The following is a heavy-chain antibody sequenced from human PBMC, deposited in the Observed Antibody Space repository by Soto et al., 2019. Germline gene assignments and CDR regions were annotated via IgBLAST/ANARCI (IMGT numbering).Heavy chain of an antibody. CDR2: INPSGGST. CDR1: GYTFTSYY. CDR3: AGPSSSSHYYYYYGMDV. D-gene: IGHD6-6*01. Sequence: ASVKVSCKASGYTFTSYYMHWVRQAPGQGLEWMGIINPSGGSTSYAQKFQGRVTMTRDTSTSTVYMELSSLRSEDTAVYYCAGPSSSSHYYYYYGMDVWGQGTTVTV. V-gene: IGHV1-46*01. J-gene: IGHJ6*02.